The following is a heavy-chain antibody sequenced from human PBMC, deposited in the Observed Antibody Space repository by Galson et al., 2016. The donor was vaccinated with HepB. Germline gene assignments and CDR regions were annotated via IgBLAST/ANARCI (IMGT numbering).Heavy chain of an antibody. CDR2: IWYDGSEK. V-gene: IGHV3-33*01. J-gene: IGHJ6*04. D-gene: IGHD1/OR15-1a*01. CDR1: GFTFSHYG. CDR3: ARDNWNNGEHYYYGMDV. Sequence: SLRLSCAASGFTFSHYGLHWVRQAPGKGPEWVTLIWYDGSEKYYAESVKGRFTISRDNSKNTLYLQMDSLRPEDTAVYFCARDNWNNGEHYYYGMDVWGKGTPGTVSS.